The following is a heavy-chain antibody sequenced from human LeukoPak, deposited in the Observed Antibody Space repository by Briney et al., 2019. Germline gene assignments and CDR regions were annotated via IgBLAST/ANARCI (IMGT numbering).Heavy chain of an antibody. V-gene: IGHV3-15*01. J-gene: IGHJ4*02. CDR1: GFTFSNAW. Sequence: GGSLRLSCAASGFTFSNAWMSWVRQAPGKGLECVGRSKSKTDGGTTDYAAPVKGRFTISRDDSKNTLYLQMNSLKTEDTAVYYCTTQYYYDSSGYYYGSGYWGQGTLVTVSS. CDR2: SKSKTDGGTT. CDR3: TTQYYYDSSGYYYGSGY. D-gene: IGHD3-22*01.